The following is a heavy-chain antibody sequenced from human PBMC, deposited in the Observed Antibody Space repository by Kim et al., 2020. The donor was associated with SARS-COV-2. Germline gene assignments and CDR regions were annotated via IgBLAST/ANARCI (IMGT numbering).Heavy chain of an antibody. V-gene: IGHV3-48*03. J-gene: IGHJ4*02. D-gene: IGHD2-2*01. CDR3: ARGYCSSTSCYFDY. Sequence: ADSVKGRFTISRDNAKNSLYLQMNSLRAEDTAVDYCARGYCSSTSCYFDYWGQGTLVTVSS.